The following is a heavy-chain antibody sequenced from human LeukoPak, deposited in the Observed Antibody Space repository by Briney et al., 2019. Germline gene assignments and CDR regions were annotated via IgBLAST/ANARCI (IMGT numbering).Heavy chain of an antibody. Sequence: PSETLSLTCTFSGGSISSYYWSWIRQPAGKGLEWIGRIYTSGSTNYNPSLKSRVTMSVDTSKNQFSPKLSSVTAADTAVYYCARVLRSIDAFDIWGQGTMVTVSS. CDR2: IYTSGST. J-gene: IGHJ3*02. D-gene: IGHD4-17*01. V-gene: IGHV4-4*07. CDR1: GGSISSYY. CDR3: ARVLRSIDAFDI.